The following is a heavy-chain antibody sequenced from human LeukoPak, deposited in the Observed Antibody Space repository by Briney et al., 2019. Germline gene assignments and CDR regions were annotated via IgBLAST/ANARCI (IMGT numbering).Heavy chain of an antibody. J-gene: IGHJ4*02. Sequence: GGSLRLSCAASGFTFSSYSMNWVRQAPGKGLEWVSAISGSGGSTYYADSVKGRFTISRHNSNNTLYLQMNSLTAEDTAVYYCAKDLRAHYGGNPFDYWGQGTLVTVSS. CDR3: AKDLRAHYGGNPFDY. CDR2: ISGSGGST. V-gene: IGHV3-23*01. D-gene: IGHD4-23*01. CDR1: GFTFSSYS.